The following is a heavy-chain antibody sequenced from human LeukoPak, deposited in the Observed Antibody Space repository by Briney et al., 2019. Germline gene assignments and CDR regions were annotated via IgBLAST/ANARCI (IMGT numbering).Heavy chain of an antibody. V-gene: IGHV3-20*01. Sequence: GGSLRLSCAASGFTFSSHGMNWVRQAPGKGLEWVSGINWNGGSTGYADSVKGRFTISRDNAKNSLYLQMNSLRAEDTALYHCARGAYFNWFDPWGQGTLVTVSS. CDR3: ARGAYFNWFDP. D-gene: IGHD2/OR15-2a*01. J-gene: IGHJ5*02. CDR2: INWNGGST. CDR1: GFTFSSHG.